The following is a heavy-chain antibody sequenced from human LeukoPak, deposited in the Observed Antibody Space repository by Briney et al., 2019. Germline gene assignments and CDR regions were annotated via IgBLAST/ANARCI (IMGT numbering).Heavy chain of an antibody. V-gene: IGHV3-21*01. CDR1: GFTFSSYS. CDR3: ARELDSGSYSAFDC. CDR2: ISSSSSYI. J-gene: IGHJ4*02. Sequence: GGSLRLSCAASGFTFSSYSMTWVRQAPGKGLEWVSSISSSSSYIYYADSVKGRFTISRDNAKNSLYLQMNSLRAEDTAVYYCARELDSGSYSAFDCWGQGTLVTVSS. D-gene: IGHD1-26*01.